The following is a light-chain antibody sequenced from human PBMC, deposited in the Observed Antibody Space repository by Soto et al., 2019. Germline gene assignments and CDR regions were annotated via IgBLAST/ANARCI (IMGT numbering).Light chain of an antibody. CDR1: QSVSSY. Sequence: EIVLTQSPATLSLSPGERATLSCRASQSVSSYLAWYQQKPGQAPRLLIYDASNRATGIPARFSGSGSGTDFTLTISGLEPEAFAVYYCQQRSNWLTFGGGTKVEIK. CDR3: QQRSNWLT. J-gene: IGKJ4*02. CDR2: DAS. V-gene: IGKV3-11*01.